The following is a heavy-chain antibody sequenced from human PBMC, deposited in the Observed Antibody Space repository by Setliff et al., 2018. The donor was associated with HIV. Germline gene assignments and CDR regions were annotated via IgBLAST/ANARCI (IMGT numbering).Heavy chain of an antibody. J-gene: IGHJ4*02. V-gene: IGHV4-39*01. CDR3: ASGGVWFGELYFDY. D-gene: IGHD3-10*01. Sequence: PSETLSLTCSVSGASISSSSNSWGWIRQPPGKGLEWIGSMHYSGSTNYNPSLKSRVTISVDTSKNQLSLKLSSVTAAATAVYYCASGGVWFGELYFDYWGQGTLVTVSS. CDR1: GASISSSSNS. CDR2: MHYSGST.